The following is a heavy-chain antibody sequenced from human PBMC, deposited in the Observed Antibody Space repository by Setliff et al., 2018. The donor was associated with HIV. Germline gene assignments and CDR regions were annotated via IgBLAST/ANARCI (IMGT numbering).Heavy chain of an antibody. CDR3: ARDNLYYNLYDGSPVYGMDV. Sequence: SETLSLTCTVSGGSVSSRDSYWGWIRQPPGKGLEWIGNIYYSGSTYYTPSLKSRVTISVDSSENQFSLKLTSVTAADTAVYYCARDNLYYNLYDGSPVYGMDVWGQGTTVTVSS. V-gene: IGHV4-39*07. J-gene: IGHJ6*02. CDR1: GGSVSSRDSY. D-gene: IGHD3-3*01. CDR2: IYYSGST.